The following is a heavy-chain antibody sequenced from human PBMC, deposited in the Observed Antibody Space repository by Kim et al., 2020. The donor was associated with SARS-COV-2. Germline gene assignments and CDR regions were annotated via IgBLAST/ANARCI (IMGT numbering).Heavy chain of an antibody. CDR3: ASGGSYLDDAFDI. Sequence: YNPSLKSRVTISVDTSKNQFSLKLSSVTAADTAVYYCASGGSYLDDAFDIWGQGTMVTVSS. D-gene: IGHD1-26*01. V-gene: IGHV4-34*01. J-gene: IGHJ3*02.